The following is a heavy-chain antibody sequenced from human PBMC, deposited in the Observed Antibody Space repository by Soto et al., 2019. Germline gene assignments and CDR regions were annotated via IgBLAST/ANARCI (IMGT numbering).Heavy chain of an antibody. Sequence: EVQLVESGGGLVQPGGSLRLSCAASGFTFTSYWMHWVRQAPGKGLVWVSRINSDGSDTVYADSVEGRFTISRDHAKSTMYLQIKRLRDENTAIYYCTRGSIGFSVFDYWGQGTLVTVSS. CDR3: TRGSIGFSVFDY. CDR1: GFTFTSYW. D-gene: IGHD5-12*01. CDR2: INSDGSDT. V-gene: IGHV3-74*01. J-gene: IGHJ4*02.